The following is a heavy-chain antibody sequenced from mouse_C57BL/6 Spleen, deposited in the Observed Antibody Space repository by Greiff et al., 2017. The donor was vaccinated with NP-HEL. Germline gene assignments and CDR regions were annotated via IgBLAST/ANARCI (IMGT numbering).Heavy chain of an antibody. Sequence: DVKLVESGPGLVKPSPSLSLTCSVTGYSITSGYYWNWIRQFPGNKLEWMGYISYDGSNNYNPSLKNRISITRDTSKNQFFLKLNSVTTEDTATYYCARGFPWYFDGWGTGTTVTVAS. CDR2: ISYDGSN. CDR1: GYSITSGYY. V-gene: IGHV3-6*01. J-gene: IGHJ1*03. CDR3: ARGFPWYFDG.